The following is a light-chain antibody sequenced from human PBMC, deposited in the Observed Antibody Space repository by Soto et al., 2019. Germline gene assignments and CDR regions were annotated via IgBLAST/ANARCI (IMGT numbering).Light chain of an antibody. CDR2: GAS. J-gene: IGKJ3*01. V-gene: IGKV3-15*01. Sequence: EIVMTQSPATLSVSPGERATLSCRASQSISSNLAWYQQKPGQASRLLIYGASTRATGIPATFSGSGSGTEFTLTISSLQSADFAVYYCQQYNNWPLTFGPGTQVDIK. CDR1: QSISSN. CDR3: QQYNNWPLT.